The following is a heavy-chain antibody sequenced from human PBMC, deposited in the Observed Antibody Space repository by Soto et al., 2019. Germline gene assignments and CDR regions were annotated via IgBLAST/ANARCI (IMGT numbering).Heavy chain of an antibody. J-gene: IGHJ6*02. D-gene: IGHD6-13*01. CDR2: MNPNSGNT. CDR1: GYTFTSYD. V-gene: IGHV1-8*01. Sequence: ASVKVSCKASGYTFTSYDINWVRQATGQGLEWMGWMNPNSGNTGYAQKFQGRVTMTRNTSISTAYMELSSLRSEDTAVYYCARGNGKYTEAAGMGYYYYGMDVWAQGTPVTVSS. CDR3: ARGNGKYTEAAGMGYYYYGMDV.